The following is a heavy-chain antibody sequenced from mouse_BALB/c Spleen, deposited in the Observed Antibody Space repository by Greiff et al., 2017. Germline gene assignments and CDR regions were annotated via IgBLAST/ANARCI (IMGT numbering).Heavy chain of an antibody. CDR3: TREGYAMDY. CDR1: GYTFTSYY. CDR2: INPSNGGT. V-gene: IGHV1S81*02. Sequence: QVQLQQSGAELVKPGASVKLSCKASGYTFTSYYMYWVKQRPGQGLEWIGGINPSNGGTNFNEKFKSKATLTVDKSPSTAYMQLSSLTSEDSAVYYCTREGYAMDYWGQGTSVTVSS. J-gene: IGHJ4*01.